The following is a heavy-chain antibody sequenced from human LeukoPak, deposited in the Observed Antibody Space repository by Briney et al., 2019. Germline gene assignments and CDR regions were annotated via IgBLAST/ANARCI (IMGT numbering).Heavy chain of an antibody. D-gene: IGHD2-15*01. CDR1: GFTFDDHA. CDR2: IRWNRGSI. Sequence: GRSLRLSCEASGFTFDDHAMSWVRQAPGKGLEWVSGIRWNRGSIDYADSVKGRFTISRDNAKNSLYLQMNSLRPEDTALYYCAKDRYCTGGRCWPQKYGMDVWGQGTTVTVSS. CDR3: AKDRYCTGGRCWPQKYGMDV. V-gene: IGHV3-9*01. J-gene: IGHJ6*02.